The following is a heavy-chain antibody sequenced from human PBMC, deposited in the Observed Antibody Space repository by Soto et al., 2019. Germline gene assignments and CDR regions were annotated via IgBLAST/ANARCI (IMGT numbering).Heavy chain of an antibody. J-gene: IGHJ4*02. CDR1: GFTFSSYA. CDR2: ISGSGGST. V-gene: IGHV3-23*01. Sequence: GGSLRLSCAASGFTFSSYAMSWVRQAPGKGLEWVSAISGSGGSTYYADSVKGRFTISRDNSKNTLYLQMNSLRAEDTAVYYCAKDFSELRYFDWAIDYWGQGTLVTVSS. CDR3: AKDFSELRYFDWAIDY. D-gene: IGHD3-9*01.